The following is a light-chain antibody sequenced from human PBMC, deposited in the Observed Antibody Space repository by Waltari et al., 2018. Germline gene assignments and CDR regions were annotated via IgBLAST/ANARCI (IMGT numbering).Light chain of an antibody. CDR1: SGPVSPSYY. Sequence: QTVVTQEPSLSVSPGGTVTLTCCLSSGPVSPSYYPSWYQQTPGQAPRPLIYSTNTRSSGVPDRFSGSILENKAALTITGAQADDECDYHCVLYMGGGIMFGGGTKLTVL. J-gene: IGLJ3*02. CDR3: VLYMGGGIM. V-gene: IGLV8-61*01. CDR2: STN.